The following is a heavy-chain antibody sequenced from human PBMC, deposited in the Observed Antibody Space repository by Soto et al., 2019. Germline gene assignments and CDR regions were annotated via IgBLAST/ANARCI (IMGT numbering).Heavy chain of an antibody. Sequence: GGSPRLSCAASGFTFSSYGMHWVRQAPGKGLEWVAVISYDGSNKYYADSVKGRFTISRDNSKNTLYLQMNSLRAEDTAVYYCAKAGSNSSSWNWFDPWGQGTLVTVSS. CDR2: ISYDGSNK. D-gene: IGHD6-13*01. V-gene: IGHV3-30*18. J-gene: IGHJ5*02. CDR3: AKAGSNSSSWNWFDP. CDR1: GFTFSSYG.